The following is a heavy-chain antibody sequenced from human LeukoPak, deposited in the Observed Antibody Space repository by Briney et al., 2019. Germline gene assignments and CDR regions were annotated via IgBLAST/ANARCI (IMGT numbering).Heavy chain of an antibody. D-gene: IGHD5-18*01. Sequence: KPSETLSLTCTVSGGSISSSSYYWGWIRQPPGKGLEWIGSIHYSGSTYYNPSLKSRVTISVDTSKNQLSLKLSSVTAADTAVYYCARDVDTAMVPSFDYWGQGTLVTVSS. J-gene: IGHJ4*02. V-gene: IGHV4-39*02. CDR3: ARDVDTAMVPSFDY. CDR2: IHYSGST. CDR1: GGSISSSSYY.